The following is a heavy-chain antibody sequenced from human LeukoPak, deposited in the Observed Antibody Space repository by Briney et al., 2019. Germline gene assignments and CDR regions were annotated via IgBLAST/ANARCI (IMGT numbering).Heavy chain of an antibody. D-gene: IGHD3-3*01. CDR1: GYTFTGYY. Sequence: ASVKVSCKASGYTFTGYYMHWVRQAPGQGLEWMGWINPNSGGTNYAQKFQGRVTMTRDTSISTAYMELSRLRSDDTAVYYCARGPNYDFWSGYYSRLAFDIWGQGTMVTVSS. CDR2: INPNSGGT. CDR3: ARGPNYDFWSGYYSRLAFDI. J-gene: IGHJ3*02. V-gene: IGHV1-2*02.